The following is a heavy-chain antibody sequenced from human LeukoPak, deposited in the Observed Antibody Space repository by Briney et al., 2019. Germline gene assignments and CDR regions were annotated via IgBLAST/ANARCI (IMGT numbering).Heavy chain of an antibody. CDR3: AKGVATIRRFDY. CDR1: GFTFSSYA. Sequence: GGSLRLSCAASGFTFSSYAMNWVRQAPGKGLEWVSAISGTGGSTYYADSVKGRFTISRDNSKNTLYLQMNSLRAGDTAVYYCAKGVATIRRFDYWGQGTLVTVSS. D-gene: IGHD5-24*01. J-gene: IGHJ4*02. CDR2: ISGTGGST. V-gene: IGHV3-23*01.